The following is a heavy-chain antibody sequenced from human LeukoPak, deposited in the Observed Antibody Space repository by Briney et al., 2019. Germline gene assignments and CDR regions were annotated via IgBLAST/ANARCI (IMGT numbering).Heavy chain of an antibody. V-gene: IGHV3-30*04. J-gene: IGHJ3*02. CDR1: GFTFSSYA. CDR2: ISYDGSNK. Sequence: GGFLRLSCAASGFTFSSYAMHWVRQAPGKGLEWVAVISYDGSNKYYADSVKGRFTISRDNSKNTLYLQMNSLRAEDTAVYYCAREGYYYGYDGFDIWGQGTMVTVSS. D-gene: IGHD3-22*01. CDR3: AREGYYYGYDGFDI.